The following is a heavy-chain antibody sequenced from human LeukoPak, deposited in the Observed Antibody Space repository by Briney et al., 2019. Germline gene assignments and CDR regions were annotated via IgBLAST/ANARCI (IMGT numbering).Heavy chain of an antibody. J-gene: IGHJ4*02. CDR3: ATLAVSGYSYGYSFDY. D-gene: IGHD5-18*01. CDR1: GYTLTELS. V-gene: IGHV1-24*01. Sequence: PVASVKVSCKVSGYTLTELSMHWVRQTPGKGLGWMGGFDPEDGETIYAQKFQGRVTMTEDTSTDTAYMELSSLRSEDTAVYYCATLAVSGYSYGYSFDYWGQGTLVTVSS. CDR2: FDPEDGET.